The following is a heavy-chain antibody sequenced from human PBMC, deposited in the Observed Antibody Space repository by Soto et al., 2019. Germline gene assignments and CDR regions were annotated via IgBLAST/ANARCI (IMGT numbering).Heavy chain of an antibody. CDR2: IIPIFGTA. D-gene: IGHD1-26*01. CDR1: GGTCSSYA. CDR3: ASSIGGANDRFDY. J-gene: IGHJ4*02. Sequence: VQLVQSGAEVKNPGSSVKVSCKASGGTCSSYAISWVRHAPGPGLEWMGGIIPIFGTANYAQKFQVRVTSTADESTSTAYMELFSLRSEDPDLYDCASSIGGANDRFDYCCQGTLVTVSS. V-gene: IGHV1-69*12.